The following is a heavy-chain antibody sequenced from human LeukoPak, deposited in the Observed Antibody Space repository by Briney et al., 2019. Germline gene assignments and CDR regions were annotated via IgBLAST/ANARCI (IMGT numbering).Heavy chain of an antibody. J-gene: IGHJ6*02. Sequence: SETLSLTCAVYGGSFSGYYWSWIRQPPGKGLEWIGEINHSGSTNYNPSLKSRVTISVDTSKNQFSLKLGSVTAADTAVYYCARGDIDILTGYYYYYYGMDVWGQGTTVTVSS. CDR3: ARGDIDILTGYYYYYYGMDV. CDR2: INHSGST. CDR1: GGSFSGYY. V-gene: IGHV4-34*01. D-gene: IGHD3-9*01.